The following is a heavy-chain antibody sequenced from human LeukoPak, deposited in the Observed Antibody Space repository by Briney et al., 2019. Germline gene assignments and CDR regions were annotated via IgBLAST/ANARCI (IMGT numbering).Heavy chain of an antibody. CDR1: GFTLTTYA. Sequence: GGSLRLSCAASGFTLTTYAMTWVRQAPGKGLEWVAVIWNNGNNRYADSVRGRFTISRDDSKNTLYLQMDSLRAEDTAVYYCARDSVGVPTDFDYWGQGTLVTVSS. V-gene: IGHV3-33*08. D-gene: IGHD1-26*01. CDR3: ARDSVGVPTDFDY. CDR2: IWNNGNNR. J-gene: IGHJ4*02.